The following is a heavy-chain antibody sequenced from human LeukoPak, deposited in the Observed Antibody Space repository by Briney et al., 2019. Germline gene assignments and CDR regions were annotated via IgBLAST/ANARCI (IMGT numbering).Heavy chain of an antibody. V-gene: IGHV1-2*02. J-gene: IGHJ4*02. Sequence: RASVKVSCKASGYTFTGYYMHWVRQAPGQGLEWMGWINPNSGGTDYTQKFQGRATMTRDTSISTAYMELSRLKSDDTAVYYCARHLIQGGEEWGQGTLVTVSS. D-gene: IGHD5-18*01. CDR2: INPNSGGT. CDR3: ARHLIQGGEE. CDR1: GYTFTGYY.